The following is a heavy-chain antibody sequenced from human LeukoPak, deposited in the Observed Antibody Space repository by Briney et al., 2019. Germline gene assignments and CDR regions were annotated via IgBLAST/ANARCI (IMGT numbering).Heavy chain of an antibody. CDR2: INSDGSST. D-gene: IGHD4-23*01. CDR3: ARDPSDYGGNSPFDY. J-gene: IGHJ4*02. CDR1: GFTFSSYW. V-gene: IGHV3-74*01. Sequence: GGSLRLSCAASGFTFSSYWMHWVRQAPGKGLVWVSRINSDGSSTSYADSVKGRFTISRDNAKNTLYLQMNSLRAEDTAVYYCARDPSDYGGNSPFDYWGQGTLVTVSS.